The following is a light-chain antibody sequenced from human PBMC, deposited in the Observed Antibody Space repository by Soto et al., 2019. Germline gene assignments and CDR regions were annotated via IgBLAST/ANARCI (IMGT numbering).Light chain of an antibody. V-gene: IGKV1-6*01. Sequence: AIQMTQSPSSLSASVGDRVTITCRASQDIRNDLGWYQEKVGQAPKLLIYAASNLQSGVPSRFSGSGSGTDFTLTISSLLPEDFATYYCLQDYNYPWPFGQGTKVEI. CDR3: LQDYNYPWP. CDR1: QDIRND. J-gene: IGKJ1*01. CDR2: AAS.